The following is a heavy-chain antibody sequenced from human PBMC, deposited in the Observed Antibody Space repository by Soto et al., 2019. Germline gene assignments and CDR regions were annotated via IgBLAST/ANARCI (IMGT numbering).Heavy chain of an antibody. D-gene: IGHD3-10*01. CDR3: ARGSTIVRGAPSWFDP. Sequence: QVQLVQSGAEVKKPGSSVKVSCKASGGTFSRYTINWVRQAPGQGLACLGRIIPIAAIANYTQKFQGRVTITVDKSSTTAYMELSSLRSDDTAGYYCARGSTIVRGAPSWFDPWGQGTLVTVSS. CDR1: GGTFSRYT. V-gene: IGHV1-69*02. J-gene: IGHJ5*02. CDR2: IIPIAAIA.